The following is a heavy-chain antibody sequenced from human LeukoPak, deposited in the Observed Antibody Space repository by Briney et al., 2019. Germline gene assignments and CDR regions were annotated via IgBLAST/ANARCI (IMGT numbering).Heavy chain of an antibody. D-gene: IGHD4-17*01. CDR3: ARLIDYGDYRY. J-gene: IGHJ4*02. CDR2: IYSGGST. V-gene: IGHV3-53*01. CDR1: GFTVSSNY. Sequence: GGSLRLSCAASGFTVSSNYMSWVRQAPGKGLEWVSVIYSGGSTYYADSVKGRFTISRDNSKKTLYLQMNSLRAEDTAVYYCARLIDYGDYRYWGQGTLVTVSS.